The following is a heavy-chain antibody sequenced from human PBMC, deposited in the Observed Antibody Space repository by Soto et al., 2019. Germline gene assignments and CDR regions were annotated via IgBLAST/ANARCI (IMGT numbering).Heavy chain of an antibody. CDR3: ARDNDYYDSSGYLH. D-gene: IGHD3-22*01. J-gene: IGHJ4*02. V-gene: IGHV3-33*08. CDR1: GFTFSSYG. CDR2: IWYDGSNK. Sequence: HPGGSLRLSCAASGFTFSSYGMHWVRQAPGKGLEWVAVIWYDGSNKYYADSVKGRFTISRDNSKNTLYLQMNSLRAEDTAVYYCARDNDYYDSSGYLHWGQGTLVTVSS.